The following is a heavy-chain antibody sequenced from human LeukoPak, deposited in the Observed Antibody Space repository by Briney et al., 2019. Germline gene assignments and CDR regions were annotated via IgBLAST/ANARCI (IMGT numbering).Heavy chain of an antibody. CDR1: GFTFSSYS. Sequence: PGGSLRLSCAASGFTFSSYSMNWVRQAPGKGLEWVSSISSSSSYIYYADSVKGRFTISRDNAKNSLYLQMNSLRAEDTAVYYCAGFRRADLAGTGVRWFDPWGQGTLVTVSS. CDR2: ISSSSSYI. V-gene: IGHV3-21*01. J-gene: IGHJ5*02. D-gene: IGHD6-19*01. CDR3: AGFRRADLAGTGVRWFDP.